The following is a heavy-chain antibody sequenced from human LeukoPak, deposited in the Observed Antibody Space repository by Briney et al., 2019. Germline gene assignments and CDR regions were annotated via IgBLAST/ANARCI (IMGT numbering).Heavy chain of an antibody. V-gene: IGHV1-18*01. D-gene: IGHD2-2*01. Sequence: ASVKVSCKASGYTFTSYGISWVRQAPGQGLEWMGWISAYNGNTNYAQKLQGRVTMTTDTSTSTAYMELRSLRSDDTAAYYCARVANPPATYYYYYYMDVWGKGTTVTVSS. CDR1: GYTFTSYG. CDR3: ARVANPPATYYYYYYMDV. J-gene: IGHJ6*03. CDR2: ISAYNGNT.